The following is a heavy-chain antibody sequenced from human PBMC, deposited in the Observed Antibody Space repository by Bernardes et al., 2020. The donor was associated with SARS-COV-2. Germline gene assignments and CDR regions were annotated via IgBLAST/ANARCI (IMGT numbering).Heavy chain of an antibody. CDR1: GYTLSDYY. D-gene: IGHD1-26*01. V-gene: IGHV1-2*02. CDR2: INPHSGDT. Sequence: ASVKVSCKASGYTLSDYYMHWVRQAPGQGLEWMGWINPHSGDTTYAQKFQGRVTVTRDTSISTAYMELSRLTSDDTAVYYCARDLDRLYSGSRTDAFDIWGQGTMVTVSS. CDR3: ARDLDRLYSGSRTDAFDI. J-gene: IGHJ3*02.